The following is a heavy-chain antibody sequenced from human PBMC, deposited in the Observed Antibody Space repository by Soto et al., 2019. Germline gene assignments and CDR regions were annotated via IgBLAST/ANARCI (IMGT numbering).Heavy chain of an antibody. D-gene: IGHD2-2*02. V-gene: IGHV5-51*01. CDR2: IYPGDSDT. CDR1: GYSFATYW. J-gene: IGHJ4*02. CDR3: ATGGYCSSTTCYNFFDY. Sequence: GESLKISCKGSGYSFATYWIGWARQMPGKGLEWMGIIYPGDSDTRYSPSFQGQVTISADKSISTAYLQWSSLKASDTAMYYCATGGYCSSTTCYNFFDYWGQGTLVTVS.